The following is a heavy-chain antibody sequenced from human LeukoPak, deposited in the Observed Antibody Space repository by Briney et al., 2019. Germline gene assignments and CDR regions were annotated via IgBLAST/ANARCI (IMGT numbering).Heavy chain of an antibody. Sequence: GGSLRLSCAASGFTFSSYGMHWVRQAPGKGLEWVAFIRYDGSNKYYADSVKGRFTISRDNSKNTLYLHMNSLRAEDTAVYYCARVRSPTLFFDYWGQGTLVTVSS. J-gene: IGHJ4*02. D-gene: IGHD2-15*01. V-gene: IGHV3-30*02. CDR1: GFTFSSYG. CDR3: ARVRSPTLFFDY. CDR2: IRYDGSNK.